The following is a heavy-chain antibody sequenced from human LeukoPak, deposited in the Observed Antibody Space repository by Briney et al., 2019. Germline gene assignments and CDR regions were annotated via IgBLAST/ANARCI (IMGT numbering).Heavy chain of an antibody. J-gene: IGHJ6*03. CDR2: IIPILGIA. D-gene: IGHD2/OR15-2a*01. V-gene: IGHV1-69*04. Sequence: ASVKVSCKASGGTFSSYAISWVRQAPGQGLEWMGRIIPILGIANYAQKFQGRVTITTDESTSTAYMELSSLRSEDTAVYYCASATTYGDYYYCYMDVWGKGTTVTVSS. CDR3: ASATTYGDYYYCYMDV. CDR1: GGTFSSYA.